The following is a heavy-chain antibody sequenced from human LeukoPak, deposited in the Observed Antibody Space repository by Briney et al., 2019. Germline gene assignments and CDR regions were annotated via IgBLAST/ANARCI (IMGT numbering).Heavy chain of an antibody. J-gene: IGHJ3*02. CDR2: IKQDGSEK. Sequence: GRSLRLSCAASGFTFSSYWMSWVRQAPGKGLEWVANIKQDGSEKYYVDSVKGRFTISRDNAKNSLYLQMNSLRAEDTAVYYCASNLYSSGWYWTNDAFDIWGQGTMVTVSS. CDR1: GFTFSSYW. V-gene: IGHV3-7*01. D-gene: IGHD6-19*01. CDR3: ASNLYSSGWYWTNDAFDI.